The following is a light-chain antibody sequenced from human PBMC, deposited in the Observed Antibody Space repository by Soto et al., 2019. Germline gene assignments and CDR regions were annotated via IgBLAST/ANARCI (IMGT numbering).Light chain of an antibody. V-gene: IGLV2-14*01. CDR1: SSDIGGYNY. J-gene: IGLJ1*01. CDR3: SSYTSRSTLYV. Sequence: QSALTQPASVSGSPGQSITVCCTGTSSDIGGYNYVSWYQQHPGKAPKLMVYEVTNRPSGVSDRFSGSKSGNTASLTISGLQADDEGYYYCSSYTSRSTLYVFGTGTKLTVL. CDR2: EVT.